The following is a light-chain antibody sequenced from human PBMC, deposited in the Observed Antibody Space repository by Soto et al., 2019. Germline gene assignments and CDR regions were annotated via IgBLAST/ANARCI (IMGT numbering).Light chain of an antibody. CDR3: QHRSNWPPYT. J-gene: IGKJ2*01. CDR2: DAS. CDR1: QSVSSY. V-gene: IGKV3-11*01. Sequence: EIVLTQSPATLSLSPVERATLSCRASQSVSSYLAWYQQKPGQAPRLLIYDASNRATGIPARFSGSGSGTDFTLTISSREPEDFAVYYCQHRSNWPPYTFGQGTKLEIK.